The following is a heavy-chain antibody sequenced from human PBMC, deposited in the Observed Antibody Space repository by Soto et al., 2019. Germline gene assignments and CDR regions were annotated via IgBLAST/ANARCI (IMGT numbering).Heavy chain of an antibody. V-gene: IGHV1-18*01. CDR3: ASETSVNAFEV. D-gene: IGHD3-3*01. CDR2: ISAYNGNT. J-gene: IGHJ3*01. Sequence: QLQLVQSGAEVKKPGASVKVSCKASGYTFTSFSWVRQAPGQGLEWMEWISAYNGNTNYAQKLQGRVTMTTDTSTSTAYMELRSLRSDDTAVYYCASETSVNAFEVWGQGTMVTVSS. CDR1: GYTFTS.